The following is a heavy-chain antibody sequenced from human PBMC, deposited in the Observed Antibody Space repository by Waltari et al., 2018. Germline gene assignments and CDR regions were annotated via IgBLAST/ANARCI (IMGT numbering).Heavy chain of an antibody. CDR2: IYHSGTT. D-gene: IGHD3-3*01. CDR1: NFYISDGYY. V-gene: IGHV4-38-2*02. CDR3: ARDQRFLESLYPYYYALDA. Sequence: QVQLQESGPGLVKPSETLSLTCAVSNFYISDGYYLGWIRPAPGKGLEWIGSIYHSGTTHYNPSLESRVTRSVDRSRNQFSLKVTSVSAADTAVYFCARDQRFLESLYPYYYALDAWGRGITVTVSS. J-gene: IGHJ6*02.